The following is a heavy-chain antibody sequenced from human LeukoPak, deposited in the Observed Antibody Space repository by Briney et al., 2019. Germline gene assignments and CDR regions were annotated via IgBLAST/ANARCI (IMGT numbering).Heavy chain of an antibody. CDR1: GYTFTDYY. J-gene: IGHJ4*02. Sequence: ASVKVSCKASGYTFTDYYMHWVRQAPGQGLEWMGWINPNSGGTNYAQKFQGRVTMTRDTSISTGYMELSRLRFDDTAVYYCARDDGQFGVVVSIGYWGQGILVTVSS. CDR2: INPNSGGT. D-gene: IGHD3-10*01. V-gene: IGHV1-2*02. CDR3: ARDDGQFGVVVSIGY.